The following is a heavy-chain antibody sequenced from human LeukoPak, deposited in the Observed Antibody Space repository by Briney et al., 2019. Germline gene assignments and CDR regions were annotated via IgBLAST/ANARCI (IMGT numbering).Heavy chain of an antibody. J-gene: IGHJ5*02. D-gene: IGHD2-2*01. V-gene: IGHV4-34*01. CDR2: INARGDT. CDR1: GWSFNDYY. CDR3: ARGQVPAARGYNWFDP. Sequence: SETLSLTCAVYGWSFNDYYWNWIRQPPGKGLEWSGEINARGDTNYNPSLKSRVTISVDTSKNQFHLRLTSMIAADTALYYCARGQVPAARGYNWFDPWGQGTLVTVSS.